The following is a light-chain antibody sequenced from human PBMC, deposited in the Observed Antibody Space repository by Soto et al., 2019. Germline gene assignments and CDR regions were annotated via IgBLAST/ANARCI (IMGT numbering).Light chain of an antibody. V-gene: IGKV3-15*01. J-gene: IGKJ5*01. CDR3: QQYNNWPPIT. CDR1: QSVSRN. CDR2: GAS. Sequence: EIVMTQSPATLSVSPGERAPLSCRASQSVSRNLAWYQQNPGQAPRLLIYGASTRATGIPARISGSGSGTEFTLTISSLQSEDLAVYYCQQYNNWPPITFGQGTRLEIK.